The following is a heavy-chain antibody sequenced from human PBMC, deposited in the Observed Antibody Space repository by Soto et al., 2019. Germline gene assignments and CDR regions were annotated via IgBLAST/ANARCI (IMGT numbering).Heavy chain of an antibody. CDR3: ARDRRAAAAGYYFDY. V-gene: IGHV3-23*01. CDR1: GFTFGNYA. Sequence: EVQLLESGGGLVQPGGSLRLSCAASGFTFGNYAMSWVRQAPGKGLECVPTLGDSGAITFYSDSVRGRFTISRDNCKHTLELQMNSLRGEDTAVYYCARDRRAAAAGYYFDYWGQGTLVTVSS. D-gene: IGHD6-13*01. CDR2: LGDSGAIT. J-gene: IGHJ4*02.